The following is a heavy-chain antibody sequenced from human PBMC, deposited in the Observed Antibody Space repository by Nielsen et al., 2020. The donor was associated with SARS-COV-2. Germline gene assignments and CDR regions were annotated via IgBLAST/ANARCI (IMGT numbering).Heavy chain of an antibody. CDR3: ARGVSLGHSSNWYISGDWFDP. J-gene: IGHJ5*02. V-gene: IGHV4-34*01. Sequence: WIRQPPGKGLEWIGEINHSGSTNYNPSLKSRVTISVDTSKNQFSLKLSSVTAADTAVYYCARGVSLGHSSNWYISGDWFDPWGQGTLVTVSS. D-gene: IGHD6-13*01. CDR2: INHSGST.